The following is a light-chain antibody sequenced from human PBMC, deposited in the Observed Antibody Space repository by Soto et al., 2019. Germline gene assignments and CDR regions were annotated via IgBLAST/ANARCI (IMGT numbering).Light chain of an antibody. J-gene: IGKJ1*01. V-gene: IGKV1-5*03. CDR1: QSISSW. CDR3: QQYESYWT. CDR2: KAS. Sequence: MTQSPSTLSASVGDRVTIPCRASQSISSWLAWYQQKPGKVPKLLIYKASSLESGVPSRFSGSGFGTEFTLTISSLQPDDFATYYCQQYESYWTFGQGTKVDIK.